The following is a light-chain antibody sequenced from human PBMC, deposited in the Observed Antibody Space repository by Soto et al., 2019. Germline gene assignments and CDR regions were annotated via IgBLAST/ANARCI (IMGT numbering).Light chain of an antibody. CDR1: SNNL. CDR3: CSYAGTTLV. CDR2: EVT. J-gene: IGLJ2*01. V-gene: IGLV2-23*02. Sequence: QSALTQPASVSGSPGQSITISCTGTSNNLVSWYQQHPGKAPKFMIYEVTKRPSGVSNRFSGSKSGNTASLTISGLQAEYEADYHCCSYAGTTLVFGGGPKLTVL.